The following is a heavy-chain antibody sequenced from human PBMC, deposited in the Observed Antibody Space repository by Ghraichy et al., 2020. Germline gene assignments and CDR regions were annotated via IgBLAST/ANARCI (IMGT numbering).Heavy chain of an antibody. CDR1: GFTFSSYA. CDR3: AKEGGSIDWLQYFDY. V-gene: IGHV3-23*01. Sequence: GGSRLSCAASGFTFSSYAMSWVRQAPGKGLEWVSAISGSGGSTYYADSVKGRFTISRDNSKNTLYLQMNSLRAEDTAVYYCAKEGGSIDWLQYFDYWGQGTLVTVSS. CDR2: ISGSGGST. J-gene: IGHJ4*02. D-gene: IGHD3-9*01.